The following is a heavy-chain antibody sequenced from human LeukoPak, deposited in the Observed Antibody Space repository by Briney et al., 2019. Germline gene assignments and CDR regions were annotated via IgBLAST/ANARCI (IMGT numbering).Heavy chain of an antibody. CDR2: ISTSSSYI. V-gene: IGHV3-21*01. Sequence: GGSLRLSCAASGFTFSSYSMNWVRQAPGKGLEWVSSISTSSSYIYYVDSVKGRFTISRDNARNSLYLQMNSLRAEDTAVYYCARDRWLQSQRYFDYWGQGTLVTVSS. D-gene: IGHD5-24*01. CDR1: GFTFSSYS. J-gene: IGHJ4*02. CDR3: ARDRWLQSQRYFDY.